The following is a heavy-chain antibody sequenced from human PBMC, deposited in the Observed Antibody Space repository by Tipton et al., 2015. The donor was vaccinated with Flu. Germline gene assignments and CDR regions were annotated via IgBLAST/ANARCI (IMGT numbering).Heavy chain of an antibody. Sequence: QSGAEVKKPGASVKVSCKASGYTFARYGISWVRQAPGQGLEWMGWISGSNGNTNYAQKLQGRVTVTTDTSTSTAYMELRSLRSDDTAVYYCARGTGDVWYFDLWGRGTLVTVSS. CDR3: ARGTGDVWYFDL. CDR1: GYTFARYG. V-gene: IGHV1-18*01. CDR2: ISGSNGNT. D-gene: IGHD7-27*01. J-gene: IGHJ2*01.